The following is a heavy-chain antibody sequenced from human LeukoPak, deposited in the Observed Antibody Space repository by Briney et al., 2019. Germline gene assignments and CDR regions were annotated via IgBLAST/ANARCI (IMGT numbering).Heavy chain of an antibody. J-gene: IGHJ4*02. D-gene: IGHD4-17*01. Sequence: KTSETLSLTRTVSGVSISSGTHYWSWIRQPPGKGLEWIGYIYHSGSTYYTPSLKSRVTISLDRSMNQFSLKLTSVTAADTAVYYCAGLRTVTTGYWGQGTLVTVSS. V-gene: IGHV4-30-2*01. CDR3: AGLRTVTTGY. CDR2: IYHSGST. CDR1: GVSISSGTHY.